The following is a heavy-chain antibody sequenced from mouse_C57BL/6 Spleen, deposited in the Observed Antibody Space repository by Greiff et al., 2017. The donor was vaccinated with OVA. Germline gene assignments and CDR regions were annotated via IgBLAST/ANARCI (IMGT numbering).Heavy chain of an antibody. Sequence: QVQLKQPGAELVKPGASVKMSCKASGYTFTSYWITWVKQRPGQGLEWIGDIYPGSGSTNYNEKFKSKATLTVDTSSSTAYMQLSSLTSEDSAVYYCAIITTVGYYAMDYWGQGTSVTVSS. D-gene: IGHD1-1*01. CDR2: IYPGSGST. J-gene: IGHJ4*01. CDR3: AIITTVGYYAMDY. V-gene: IGHV1-55*01. CDR1: GYTFTSYW.